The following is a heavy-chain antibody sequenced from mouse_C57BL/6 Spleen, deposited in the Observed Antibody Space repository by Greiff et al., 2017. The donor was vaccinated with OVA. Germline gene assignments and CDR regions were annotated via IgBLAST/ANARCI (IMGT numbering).Heavy chain of an antibody. D-gene: IGHD1-1*01. V-gene: IGHV3-6*01. Sequence: EVQLQESGPGLVKPSQSLSLTCSVTGYSITSGYYWNWIRQFPGNKLEWMGYISYDGSNNYNPSLKNRISITRDTSKNQFFLKLNSVTTEDTATYYCARDNYGSGAYWGQGTLVTVSA. CDR1: GYSITSGYY. CDR2: ISYDGSN. J-gene: IGHJ3*01. CDR3: ARDNYGSGAY.